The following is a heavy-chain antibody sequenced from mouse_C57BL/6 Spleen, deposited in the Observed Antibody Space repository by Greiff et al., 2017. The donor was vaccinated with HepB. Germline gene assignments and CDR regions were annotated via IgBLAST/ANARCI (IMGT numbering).Heavy chain of an antibody. CDR2: IDPSDSYT. CDR3: ATGYYGPYY. Sequence: QVQLQQPGAELVKPGASVKLSCKASGYTFTSYWMQWVKQRPGQGLEWIGEIDPSDSYTNYNQKFKGKATLTVDTSSSTAYMQLSSLTSEDSAVYYCATGYYGPYYWGQGTTLTVSS. CDR1: GYTFTSYW. D-gene: IGHD1-2*01. J-gene: IGHJ2*01. V-gene: IGHV1-50*01.